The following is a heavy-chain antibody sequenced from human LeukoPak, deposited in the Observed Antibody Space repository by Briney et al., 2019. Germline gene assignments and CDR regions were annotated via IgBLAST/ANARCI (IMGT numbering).Heavy chain of an antibody. CDR2: IYYSGST. Sequence: SETLSLTCTVSGGSISSSSYYWGWIRQPPGKGLGWIGSIYYSGSTYYNPSLKSRVTISVDTSKNQFSLKLSSVTAADTAVYYCARMVWSTGPHPWGQGTLVTVSS. V-gene: IGHV4-39*01. J-gene: IGHJ5*02. CDR3: ARMVWSTGPHP. D-gene: IGHD3-3*01. CDR1: GGSISSSSYY.